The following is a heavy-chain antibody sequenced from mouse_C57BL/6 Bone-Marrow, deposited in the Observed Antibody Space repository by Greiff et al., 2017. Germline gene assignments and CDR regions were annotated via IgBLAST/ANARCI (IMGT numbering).Heavy chain of an antibody. CDR1: GYTFTDYY. Sequence: EVQLQQSGPELVKPGASVKISCKASGYTFTDYYMNWVKQSHGKSLEWIGDINPNNGGTSYNQKFKGKATLTVDKSSSTAYMELRSLTSEDSAVYYCARSGNEGFAYWGQGTLVTVSA. CDR2: INPNNGGT. J-gene: IGHJ3*01. CDR3: ARSGNEGFAY. D-gene: IGHD4-1*01. V-gene: IGHV1-26*01.